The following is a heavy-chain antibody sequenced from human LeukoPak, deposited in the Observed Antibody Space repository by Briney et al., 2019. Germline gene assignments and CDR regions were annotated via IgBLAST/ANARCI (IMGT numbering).Heavy chain of an antibody. J-gene: IGHJ4*02. CDR2: IIPIFGTA. CDR3: ARALYGDYARGDY. CDR1: GGTFSSYA. D-gene: IGHD4-17*01. Sequence: ASVKVSCKASGGTFSSYAISWVRQAPGQGLEWMGGIIPIFGTANYAQKFQGRVTITADESTSTAYMELSSLRSEDTAVYYCARALYGDYARGDYWGQGTLVTVSS. V-gene: IGHV1-69*13.